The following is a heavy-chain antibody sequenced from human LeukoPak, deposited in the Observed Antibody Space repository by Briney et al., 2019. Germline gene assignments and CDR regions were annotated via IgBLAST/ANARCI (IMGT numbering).Heavy chain of an antibody. CDR3: ARGGVRLWTDRELDL. D-gene: IGHD4/OR15-4a*01. V-gene: IGHV4-59*11. J-gene: IGHJ5*02. CDR2: KYWSGTS. CDR1: GGSMENHY. Sequence: ASETLSLTCNVSGGSMENHYWSWIRQPPGKGLEWIGYKYWSGTSNYNPSLKSRVTISVDTSNNQVSLKLTSVTAADTAVYYCARGGVRLWTDRELDLWGQGTLVTVSS.